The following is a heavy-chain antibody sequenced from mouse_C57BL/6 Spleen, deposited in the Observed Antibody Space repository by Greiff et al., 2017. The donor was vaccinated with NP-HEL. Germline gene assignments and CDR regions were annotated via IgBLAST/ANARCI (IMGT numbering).Heavy chain of an antibody. CDR1: GYTFTDYE. Sequence: QVQLQQSGAELVRPGASVTLSCKASGYTFTDYEMHWVKQTPVHGLEWIGAIDPETGGTAYNQKFKGKAILTADKSSGTAYMELRSLTSEDSAVYYCTRASITTVVAPDFDYWGQGTTLTVSS. CDR3: TRASITTVVAPDFDY. D-gene: IGHD1-1*01. J-gene: IGHJ2*01. CDR2: IDPETGGT. V-gene: IGHV1-15*01.